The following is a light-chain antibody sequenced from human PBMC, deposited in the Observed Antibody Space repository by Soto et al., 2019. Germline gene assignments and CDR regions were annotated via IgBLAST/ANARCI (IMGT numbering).Light chain of an antibody. CDR1: QTINTY. V-gene: IGKV1-39*01. CDR3: QQSFSTPRT. CDR2: AAS. Sequence: DNQMTQSPSSLSASVGDRVTISCRASQTINTYVNWYLRKPGKAPKLLIYAASSLHSGVPSRFSGSGSGTYFTLTISSLQPEDFATYYCQQSFSTPRTFGQGTKVEIK. J-gene: IGKJ1*01.